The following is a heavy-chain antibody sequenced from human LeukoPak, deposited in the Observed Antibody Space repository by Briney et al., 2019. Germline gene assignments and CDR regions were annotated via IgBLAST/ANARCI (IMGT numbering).Heavy chain of an antibody. CDR2: VNPNSGNT. CDR3: ARGASRSFDL. V-gene: IGHV1-8*03. J-gene: IGHJ4*02. CDR1: GYTFTGYD. D-gene: IGHD3-3*01. Sequence: GASVKVSCKASGYTFTGYDINWVRLTTGQGLELMGWVNPNSGNTGYTQKFQGRVTITRSTSTATAYMELSSLRSDDTAVYFCARGASRSFDLWGQGTLVTVSS.